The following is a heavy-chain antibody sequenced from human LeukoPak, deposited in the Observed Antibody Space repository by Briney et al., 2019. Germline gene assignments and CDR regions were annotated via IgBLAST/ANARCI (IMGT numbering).Heavy chain of an antibody. CDR1: GFTFSSYA. Sequence: GGSLRLSCAASGFTFSSYAMSWVRQAPRKGLEWVSAISGSGGSTYYADSVKGRFTISRDNSKNTLYLQMNSLRAEDTAVYYCAKGVTMVRGMNWFDPWGQGTLVTVSS. D-gene: IGHD3-10*01. CDR2: ISGSGGST. V-gene: IGHV3-23*01. CDR3: AKGVTMVRGMNWFDP. J-gene: IGHJ5*02.